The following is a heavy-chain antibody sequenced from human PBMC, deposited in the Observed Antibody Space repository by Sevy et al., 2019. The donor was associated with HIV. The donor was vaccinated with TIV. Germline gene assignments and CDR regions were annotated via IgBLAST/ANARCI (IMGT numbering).Heavy chain of an antibody. V-gene: IGHV3-11*01. CDR2: ISDGDTTT. CDR3: AAISGYCRDGTCYAGTSIDQ. D-gene: IGHD2-15*01. CDR1: GFNLTDYY. Sequence: GGSLRLSCAASGFNLTDYYINWIRQAPGKGLEWISYISDGDTTTYYSDSVKGRFTVSRDNAKNSVFLQMISLRAGDTAVYYCAAISGYCRDGTCYAGTSIDQWGEGSLVTVSS. J-gene: IGHJ4*02.